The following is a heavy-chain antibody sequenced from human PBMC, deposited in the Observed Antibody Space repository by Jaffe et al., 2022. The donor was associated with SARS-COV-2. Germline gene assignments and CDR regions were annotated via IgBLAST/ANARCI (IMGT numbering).Heavy chain of an antibody. Sequence: EVQLVESGGVVVQPGGSLRLSCAASGFTFDDYTMHWVRQAPGKGLEWVSLISWDGGSTYYADSVKGRFTISRDNSKNSLYLQMNSLRTEDTALYYCAKDLDPQYYYGSGSYYKPSYGMDVWGQGTTVTVSS. CDR1: GFTFDDYT. V-gene: IGHV3-43*01. CDR2: ISWDGGST. J-gene: IGHJ6*02. CDR3: AKDLDPQYYYGSGSYYKPSYGMDV. D-gene: IGHD3-10*01.